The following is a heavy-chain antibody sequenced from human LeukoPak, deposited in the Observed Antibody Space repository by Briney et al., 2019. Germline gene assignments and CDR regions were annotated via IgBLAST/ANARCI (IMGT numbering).Heavy chain of an antibody. J-gene: IGHJ4*02. Sequence: ASVKVSCKVSGYTLTELSMHWVRQAPGKGLECMGGFDPEDGETIYAQKFQGRVTMTEDTSTDTAYMELSSLRSEDTAVYYCATEGSGSYYLGLNYWGQGTLVTVSS. CDR2: FDPEDGET. V-gene: IGHV1-24*01. CDR3: ATEGSGSYYLGLNY. CDR1: GYTLTELS. D-gene: IGHD1-26*01.